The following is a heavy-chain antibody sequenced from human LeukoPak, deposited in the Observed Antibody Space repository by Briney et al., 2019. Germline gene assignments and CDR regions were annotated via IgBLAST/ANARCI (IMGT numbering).Heavy chain of an antibody. J-gene: IGHJ4*02. D-gene: IGHD1-26*01. V-gene: IGHV1-69*13. CDR2: IIPIFGTA. CDR1: GGTFSSYA. CDR3: TRDLGSYILADY. Sequence: ASVKVSCKASGGTFSSYAISWVRQAPGQGLEWMGGIIPIFGTANYAQKFQGRVTITADESTSTAYMELSSLRSDDTAVFYCTRDLGSYILADYWGQGTLVTVSS.